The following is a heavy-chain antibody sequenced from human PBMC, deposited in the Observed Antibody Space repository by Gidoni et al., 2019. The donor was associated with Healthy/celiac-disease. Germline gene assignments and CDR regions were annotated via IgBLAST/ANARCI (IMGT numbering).Heavy chain of an antibody. Sequence: EVQLLESGGGLVQPGWSLRLSCAASGFTFSSYAMSWVRQAPGKGLEWVSAISGSGGSTYYADSVKGRFTISRDNSKNTLYLKMNSLRAEDTAVYYCAKAISSGYYLFDYWGQGTLVTVSS. CDR2: ISGSGGST. CDR3: AKAISSGYYLFDY. V-gene: IGHV3-23*01. D-gene: IGHD3-22*01. J-gene: IGHJ4*02. CDR1: GFTFSSYA.